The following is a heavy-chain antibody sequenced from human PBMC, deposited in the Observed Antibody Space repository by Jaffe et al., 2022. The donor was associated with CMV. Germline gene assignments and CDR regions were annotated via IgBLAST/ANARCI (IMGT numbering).Heavy chain of an antibody. D-gene: IGHD3-22*01. J-gene: IGHJ6*03. Sequence: QLQLQESGPGLVKPSETLSLTCTVSGGSISSSSYYWGWIRQPPGKGLEWIGSIYYSGSTYYNPSLKSRVTISVDTSKNQFSLKLSSVTAADTAVYYCVTHDSSGSPPRRNYYMDVWGKGTTVTVSS. CDR3: VTHDSSGSPPRRNYYMDV. CDR2: IYYSGST. V-gene: IGHV4-39*01. CDR1: GGSISSSSYY.